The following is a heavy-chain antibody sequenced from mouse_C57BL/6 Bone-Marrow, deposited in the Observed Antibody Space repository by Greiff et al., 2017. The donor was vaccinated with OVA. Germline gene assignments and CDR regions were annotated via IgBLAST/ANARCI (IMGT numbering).Heavy chain of an antibody. CDR3: SIGTCYGSRYFDV. D-gene: IGHD1-1*01. J-gene: IGHJ1*03. V-gene: IGHV1-74*01. CDR2: IHPSDSDT. CDR1: GYTFTSYW. Sequence: QVQLQQPGAELVKPGASVKVSCKASGYTFTSYWMHWVKQRPGQGLEWIGRIHPSDSDTNYNQKFKGKATLTVDKSSSTAYVQLSSLTSEDSAVYYCSIGTCYGSRYFDVWGTGTTVTVSS.